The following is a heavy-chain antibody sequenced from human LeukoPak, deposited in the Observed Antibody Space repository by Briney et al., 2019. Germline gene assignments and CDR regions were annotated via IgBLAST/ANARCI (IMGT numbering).Heavy chain of an antibody. Sequence: GASVKVSCKASGYTFTSYDINWVRQATGQGLEWMGWMNPNSGNTGYAQNFQGRVTLIRDTSISTAYMELSGLTSEDTAIYYCARDRYYDSSEAFDIWGQGTMVTVSS. CDR3: ARDRYYDSSEAFDI. D-gene: IGHD3-22*01. CDR1: GYTFTSYD. V-gene: IGHV1-8*01. CDR2: MNPNSGNT. J-gene: IGHJ3*02.